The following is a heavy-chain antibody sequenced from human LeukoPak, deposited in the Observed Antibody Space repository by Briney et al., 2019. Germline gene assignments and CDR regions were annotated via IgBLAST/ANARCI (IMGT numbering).Heavy chain of an antibody. Sequence: GGSLRLSCAASGFTFSSYGMHWVRQAPGKGLEWVAFIRYDGSNKYYADSVKGRFTISRDNSKNTLYLQMNSLGAEDTAVYYCAKATRPTNWFDPWGQGTLVTVSS. CDR3: AKATRPTNWFDP. V-gene: IGHV3-30*02. CDR1: GFTFSSYG. D-gene: IGHD1-26*01. CDR2: IRYDGSNK. J-gene: IGHJ5*02.